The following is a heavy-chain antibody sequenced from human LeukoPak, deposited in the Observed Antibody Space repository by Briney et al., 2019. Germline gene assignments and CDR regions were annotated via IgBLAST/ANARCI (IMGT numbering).Heavy chain of an antibody. Sequence: GGSLRLSCAASGFTFSSYWMSWVRQAPGKGLEWVANIEQDGSEKYYVDSVKGRFTTSRDNAKNSLYLQMNSLRAEDTAVYYCARDSSSWYRGNWFDPWGQGTLVTVSS. CDR1: GFTFSSYW. J-gene: IGHJ5*02. CDR3: ARDSSSWYRGNWFDP. CDR2: IEQDGSEK. V-gene: IGHV3-7*01. D-gene: IGHD6-13*01.